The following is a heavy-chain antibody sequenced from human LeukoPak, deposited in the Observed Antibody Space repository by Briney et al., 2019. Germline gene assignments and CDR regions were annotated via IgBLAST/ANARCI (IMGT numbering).Heavy chain of an antibody. CDR1: GFTFSSYS. CDR2: ISSSSSTI. D-gene: IGHD5-24*01. CDR3: ATMAPLDY. J-gene: IGHJ4*02. V-gene: IGHV3-48*04. Sequence: PGGSLRLSCAASGFTFSSYSMNWVRQAPGKGLEWVSYISSSSSTIYYADSVKGRFTISRDNAKNSLYLQMNSLGAEDTAVYYCATMAPLDYWGQATLVNVSS.